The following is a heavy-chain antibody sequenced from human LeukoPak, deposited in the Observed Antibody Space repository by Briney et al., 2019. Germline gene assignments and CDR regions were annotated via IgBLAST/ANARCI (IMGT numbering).Heavy chain of an antibody. V-gene: IGHV3-74*03. J-gene: IGHJ6*03. D-gene: IGHD4-11*01. CDR1: GFTFSTYW. Sequence: GGSLRLSCEASGFTFSTYWMQWVRQAPGKGLVWVSRINGDGNGTTYADSVKGRFTISRDNAKNTPYLQMNSLRAEDTAVYYCARSTSHYYYYYMDVWGKGTTVTVSS. CDR2: INGDGNGT. CDR3: ARSTSHYYYYYMDV.